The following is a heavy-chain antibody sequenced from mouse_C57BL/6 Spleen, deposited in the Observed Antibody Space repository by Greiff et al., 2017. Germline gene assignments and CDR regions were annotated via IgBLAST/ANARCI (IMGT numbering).Heavy chain of an antibody. CDR3: ATVRGIDYGNYGFAY. J-gene: IGHJ3*01. CDR2: IDPSDSYT. CDR1: GYTFTSYW. V-gene: IGHV1-59*01. Sequence: VQLQQPGAELVRPGTSVKLSCKASGYTFTSYWMHWVKQRPGQGLEWIGVIDPSDSYTNYNQKFKGKATLTVDTSSSTAYMQLSSLPSGASAVYYGATVRGIDYGNYGFAYWGQGTLGTVSA. D-gene: IGHD2-1*01.